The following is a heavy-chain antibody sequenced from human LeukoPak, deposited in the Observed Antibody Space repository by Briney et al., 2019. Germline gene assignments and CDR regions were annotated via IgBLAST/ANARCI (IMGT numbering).Heavy chain of an antibody. D-gene: IGHD6-19*01. CDR2: IIPIFGTA. J-gene: IGHJ4*02. V-gene: IGHV1-69*05. Sequence: GASVKVSCKASGGTFGSYAISWVRQAPGQGLECMGGIIPIFGTANYAQKFQGRVTITTDESTSTAYMELSSLRSEDTAVYYCAREDSSSGWYGGDDYWGQGTLVTVSS. CDR1: GGTFGSYA. CDR3: AREDSSSGWYGGDDY.